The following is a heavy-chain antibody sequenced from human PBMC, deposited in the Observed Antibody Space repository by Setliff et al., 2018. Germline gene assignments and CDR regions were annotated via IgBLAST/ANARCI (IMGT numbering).Heavy chain of an antibody. D-gene: IGHD5-12*01. J-gene: IGHJ4*02. Sequence: KPSETLSLTCTVSGGSISSHYWSWIRQPPGKGLEWIGSIYCSGSTNYNPSLKSRVTISLDTSRNQFSLKLRSVTAADTAVYYCARVRKGYSGYDFGDYWGQGTLVTVSS. CDR1: GGSISSHY. V-gene: IGHV4-59*11. CDR3: ARVRKGYSGYDFGDY. CDR2: IYCSGST.